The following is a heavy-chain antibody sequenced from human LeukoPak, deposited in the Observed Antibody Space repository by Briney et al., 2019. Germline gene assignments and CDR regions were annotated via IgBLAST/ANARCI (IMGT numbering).Heavy chain of an antibody. V-gene: IGHV1-3*01. J-gene: IGHJ4*02. CDR1: GFAFSTYG. D-gene: IGHD3-10*01. Sequence: GGSLRLSCAASGFAFSTYGMHWVRQAPGQRLEWMGWINAGNGNTKYSQKFQGRVTITRDTSASTAYMELSSLRSEDTAVYYCARDYYGSGSKSSDYWGQGTLVTVSS. CDR3: ARDYYGSGSKSSDY. CDR2: INAGNGNT.